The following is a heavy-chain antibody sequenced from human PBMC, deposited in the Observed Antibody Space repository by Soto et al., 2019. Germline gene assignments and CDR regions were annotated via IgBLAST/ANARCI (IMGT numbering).Heavy chain of an antibody. CDR2: IKQDGSEK. CDR3: ARGGKERYYYDSSNNWFDP. Sequence: EVQLVESGGGLVQPGGSLRLSCAASGFTFSSYWMRWVRQAPGKGLEWVANIKQDGSEKYYVDSVKGRFTISRDNAKNSLYLQMNSLRAEDTAVYYCARGGKERYYYDSSNNWFDPWGQGTLVTVSS. CDR1: GFTFSSYW. V-gene: IGHV3-7*03. D-gene: IGHD3-22*01. J-gene: IGHJ5*02.